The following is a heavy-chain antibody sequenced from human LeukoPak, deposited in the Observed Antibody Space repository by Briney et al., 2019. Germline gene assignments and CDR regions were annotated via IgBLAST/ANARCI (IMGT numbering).Heavy chain of an antibody. J-gene: IGHJ4*02. CDR2: IRYDGSNK. Sequence: GGSLRLSCAASGFTFISYGMHWVRQAPGKGLEWVAFIRYDGSNKYYADSVKGRFTISRDNSKNTLYLQMNSLRAEDTAVYYCAKDDSGSYDRMDCWGQGTLVTVSS. CDR3: AKDDSGSYDRMDC. V-gene: IGHV3-30*02. CDR1: GFTFISYG. D-gene: IGHD1-26*01.